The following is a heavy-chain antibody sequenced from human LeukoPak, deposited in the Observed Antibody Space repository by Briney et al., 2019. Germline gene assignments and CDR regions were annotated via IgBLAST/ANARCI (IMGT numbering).Heavy chain of an antibody. CDR2: IYTSGST. CDR1: GGSISSGSYY. J-gene: IGHJ3*02. D-gene: IGHD3-10*01. V-gene: IGHV4-61*02. CDR3: HSTAARGADAFDI. Sequence: SQTLSLTCTVSGGSISSGSYYWSWIRQPAGKGLEWIGRIYTSGSTNYNPSLKSRVTISVDTSKNQFSLKLSSVTAADTAVYYCHSTAARGADAFDIWGQGTMVTVSS.